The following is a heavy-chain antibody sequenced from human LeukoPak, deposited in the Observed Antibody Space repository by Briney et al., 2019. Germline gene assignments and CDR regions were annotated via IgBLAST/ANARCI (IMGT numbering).Heavy chain of an antibody. CDR3: ARTPYGDFGHFDY. J-gene: IGHJ4*02. Sequence: PGGSLRLSCAASGFTFSSYSMNWVRQAPGKGLEWVSYISSSSSTIYYADSVKGRFTISRDNAKNSLYLQMNSLRAEDTAVYYCARTPYGDFGHFDYWGQGTLVTVSS. CDR2: ISSSSSTI. D-gene: IGHD4-17*01. CDR1: GFTFSSYS. V-gene: IGHV3-48*04.